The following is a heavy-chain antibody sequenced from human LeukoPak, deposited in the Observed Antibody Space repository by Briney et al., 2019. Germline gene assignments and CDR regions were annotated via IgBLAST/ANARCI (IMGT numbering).Heavy chain of an antibody. J-gene: IGHJ3*02. D-gene: IGHD7-27*01. Sequence: GGSLRLSCAASGFTYSNYAMSWVRQAPGKGLDWIGFIRSKADGGTTENAASVKGRFTISRDDSKSIAYLQMNSLKTEDTAVYYCTRDRTGDRTDAFDIWGQGTMVTVSS. CDR3: TRDRTGDRTDAFDI. CDR2: IRSKADGGTT. CDR1: GFTYSNYA. V-gene: IGHV3-49*04.